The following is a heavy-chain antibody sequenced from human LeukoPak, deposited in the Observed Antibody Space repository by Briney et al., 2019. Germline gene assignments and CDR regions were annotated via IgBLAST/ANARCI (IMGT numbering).Heavy chain of an antibody. CDR1: GFTFSSYG. Sequence: PGGSLRLSCAASGFTFSSYGMHWVRQAPGKGLEWVSAISGSGGSTYYADSVKGRFTISRDNSKNTLYLQMNSLRAEDTAVYYCAKTTHYDFWSGYFAGFDYWGQGTLVTVSS. CDR3: AKTTHYDFWSGYFAGFDY. J-gene: IGHJ4*02. D-gene: IGHD3-3*01. V-gene: IGHV3-23*01. CDR2: ISGSGGST.